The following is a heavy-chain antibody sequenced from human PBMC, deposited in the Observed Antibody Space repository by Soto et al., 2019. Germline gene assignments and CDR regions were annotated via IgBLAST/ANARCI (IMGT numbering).Heavy chain of an antibody. CDR3: ARVPGGGSGAMVAGDY. J-gene: IGHJ4*02. D-gene: IGHD2-15*01. Sequence: QVQLVQSGAEVKKPGSSVKVSCKASGGTFSSYSISWVRQAPGQGLEWMGGFIPFFATPTYAQKFQGRVTSTADESTSTAYMELSSLSLEDTAVYYCARVPGGGSGAMVAGDYWGKRTLISGSS. V-gene: IGHV1-69*01. CDR1: GGTFSSYS. CDR2: FIPFFATP.